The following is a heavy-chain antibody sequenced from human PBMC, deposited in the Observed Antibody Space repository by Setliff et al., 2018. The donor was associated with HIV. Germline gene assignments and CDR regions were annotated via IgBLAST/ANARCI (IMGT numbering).Heavy chain of an antibody. CDR3: ATLNEYAYQTGGWFDP. CDR2: IIPIFTTT. V-gene: IGHV1-69*13. Sequence: PSVKVCCKASGGGFSNHAITWVRQAPGQGLEWMGVIIPIFTTTDYAQKFRGRLTINADESTDTAYMELRSLRSADTAIYYCATLNEYAYQTGGWFDPWGQGTPVTVTS. CDR1: GGGFSNHA. D-gene: IGHD3-16*01. J-gene: IGHJ5*02.